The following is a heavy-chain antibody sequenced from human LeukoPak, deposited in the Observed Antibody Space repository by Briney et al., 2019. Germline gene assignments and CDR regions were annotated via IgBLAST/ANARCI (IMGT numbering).Heavy chain of an antibody. CDR3: ASGVVAANYFDY. J-gene: IGHJ4*02. CDR2: INWNGGST. V-gene: IGHV3-20*04. D-gene: IGHD2-15*01. Sequence: PGGSLRLSCATSGFTFDDYGMSWVRQAPGKGREWVSGINWNGGSTGYADSVKGRFSISRDNAKNALYLQMNSLRAEDTALYYCASGVVAANYFDYWGQGTLVTVSS. CDR1: GFTFDDYG.